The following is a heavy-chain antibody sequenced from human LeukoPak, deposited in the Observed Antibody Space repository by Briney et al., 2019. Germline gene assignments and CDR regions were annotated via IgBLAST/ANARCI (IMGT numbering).Heavy chain of an antibody. J-gene: IGHJ6*02. V-gene: IGHV4-59*01. CDR1: GGSISSYY. D-gene: IGHD3-3*01. CDR2: IYYSGST. CDR3: ARGRFLEWLPHYYYGMDV. Sequence: SETLSLTCTVSGGSISSYYWSWIRQPPGKGLEWIGYIYYSGSTNYNPSLKSRVTISVDTSKNQFSLKLSSVTAADTAVYYCARGRFLEWLPHYYYGMDVWGQGTTVTVSS.